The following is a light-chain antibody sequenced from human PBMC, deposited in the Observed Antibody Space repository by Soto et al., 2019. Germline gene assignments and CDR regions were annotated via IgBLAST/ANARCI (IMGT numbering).Light chain of an antibody. CDR3: QQYGSSGT. CDR1: QSVSNNY. Sequence: ETELTQSPATLSVSAGERVTLSCRAGQSVSNNYLAWYQQKPGQAPRLLIYGASNWATGIPDRFSGSGSGTDFTLSISRLEPEDFAVYYCQQYGSSGTFGQGTKVDI. J-gene: IGKJ1*01. CDR2: GAS. V-gene: IGKV3-20*01.